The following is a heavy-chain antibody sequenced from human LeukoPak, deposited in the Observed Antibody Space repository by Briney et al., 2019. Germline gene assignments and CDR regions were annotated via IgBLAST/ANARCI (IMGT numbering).Heavy chain of an antibody. J-gene: IGHJ6*02. CDR3: ASSSGASEYYGMDV. D-gene: IGHD3-10*01. CDR2: IDDSGSA. CDR1: GGSISSYY. Sequence: SETLSLTCTVSGGSISSYYWSWIRQPPGKGLEWIGYIDDSGSANYNPSLKSRVTISGDTSKNQFSLKLSSVTAADTAVYYCASSSGASEYYGMDVWGQGTTVTVSS. V-gene: IGHV4-59*12.